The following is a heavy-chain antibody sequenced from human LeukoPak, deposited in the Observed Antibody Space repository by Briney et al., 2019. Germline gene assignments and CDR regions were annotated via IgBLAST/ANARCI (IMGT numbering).Heavy chain of an antibody. CDR2: ISWNSGSI. V-gene: IGHV3-9*01. D-gene: IGHD3-10*01. Sequence: GGSLRLSCAASGFTFDDYAMHWVRRAPGKGLEWVSGISWNSGSIGYADSVKGRFTISRDNAKNSLYLQMNSLRAEDTALYYCAKGRGYYFDYWGQGTLVTVSS. CDR1: GFTFDDYA. J-gene: IGHJ4*02. CDR3: AKGRGYYFDY.